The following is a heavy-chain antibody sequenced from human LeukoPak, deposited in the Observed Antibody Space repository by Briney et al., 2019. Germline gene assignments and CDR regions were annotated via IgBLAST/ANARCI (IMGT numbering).Heavy chain of an antibody. Sequence: GESLKISCRASGHDFPDYWIGWVRQMPGKGLEWMGIIYPGDSDTRYSPSFQGQVTISADKSISTAYLQWSSLKASDTAMYYCARHVRGYYYDSSGPDYWGQGTLVTVSS. D-gene: IGHD3-22*01. CDR1: GHDFPDYW. CDR3: ARHVRGYYYDSSGPDY. J-gene: IGHJ4*02. V-gene: IGHV5-51*01. CDR2: IYPGDSDT.